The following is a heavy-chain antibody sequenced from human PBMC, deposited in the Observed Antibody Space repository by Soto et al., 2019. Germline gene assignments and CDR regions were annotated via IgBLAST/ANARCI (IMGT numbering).Heavy chain of an antibody. Sequence: GGSLRLSFLDSGCICSDDCMEWVRQAPGKGLEWVGRTRNKANDYTTEYAASVKGRSIISRDDSKNSLYLQMHSLKSEDTAVYYCARVQYSYGLWYYFAYWGQGA. CDR1: GCICSDDC. CDR2: TRNKANDYTT. V-gene: IGHV3-72*01. J-gene: IGHJ4*02. D-gene: IGHD5-18*01. CDR3: ARVQYSYGLWYYFAY.